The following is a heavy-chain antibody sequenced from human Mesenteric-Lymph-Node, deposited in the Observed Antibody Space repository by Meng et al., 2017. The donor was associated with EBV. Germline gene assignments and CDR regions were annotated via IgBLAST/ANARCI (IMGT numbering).Heavy chain of an antibody. D-gene: IGHD6-19*01. CDR2: ISHSGST. CDR3: ARIGVAASWDY. J-gene: IGHJ4*02. Sequence: QLPESGPGLVKPSGTLSITCGVSCCYVGSDNWWTWVRQLPGKGLGWIGEISHSGSTAYNPSLKSRVTISLDKSNNQFSLKLNSVTAADTAVYYCARIGVAASWDYWGQGTLVTVSS. CDR1: CCYVGSDNW. V-gene: IGHV4-4*02.